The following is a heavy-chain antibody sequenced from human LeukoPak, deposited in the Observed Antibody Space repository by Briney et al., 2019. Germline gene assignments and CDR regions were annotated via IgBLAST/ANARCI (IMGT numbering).Heavy chain of an antibody. CDR1: GVTFSSFG. D-gene: IGHD3-22*01. J-gene: IGHJ4*02. Sequence: GGSLRLSCAASGVTFSSFGINWVRQAPGKGLEWVSIISGSGGITHYADSVKGRFTISRDNPKNTVYLQMNSLRVEDTAVYYCAKRFYYENSGQGFDYWGQGTLVTVSS. CDR2: ISGSGGIT. V-gene: IGHV3-23*01. CDR3: AKRFYYENSGQGFDY.